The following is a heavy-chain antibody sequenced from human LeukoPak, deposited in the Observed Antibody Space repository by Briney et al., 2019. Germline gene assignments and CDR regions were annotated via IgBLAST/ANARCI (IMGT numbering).Heavy chain of an antibody. CDR3: TRAEGYGDYAAWSR. CDR1: GFTSSGHY. V-gene: IGHV3-72*01. CDR2: SRNKSQGYTT. D-gene: IGHD4-17*01. J-gene: IGHJ4*02. Sequence: PGGSLRLSCLASGFTSSGHYIDWVRQAPGKGLQWLGRSRNKSQGYTTEYAASVKGRFSFSRDESNNSLYLQMNSLKTEDTAVYYCTRAEGYGDYAAWSRWGQGTLVTVSS.